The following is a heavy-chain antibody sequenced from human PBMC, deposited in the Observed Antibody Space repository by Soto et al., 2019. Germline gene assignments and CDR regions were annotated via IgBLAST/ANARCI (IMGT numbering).Heavy chain of an antibody. Sequence: SETLSLTCTVSGGSISSYYWSWIRQPPGKGLEWIGEINHSGSTNYNPSLKSRVTISVDTSKNQFSLKLSSVTAADTAVYYCATERTHYYDSLGNYYYYGMDVWGQGTTVTVSS. CDR1: GGSISSYY. J-gene: IGHJ6*02. CDR2: INHSGST. V-gene: IGHV4-34*01. CDR3: ATERTHYYDSLGNYYYYGMDV. D-gene: IGHD3-22*01.